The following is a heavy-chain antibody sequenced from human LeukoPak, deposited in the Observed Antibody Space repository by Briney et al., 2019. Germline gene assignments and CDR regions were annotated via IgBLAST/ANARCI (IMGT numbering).Heavy chain of an antibody. CDR1: GFTFSSYW. Sequence: PGGSLRLSCAASGFTFSSYWMSWVRQAPGKGLEWVANIKQDGSEKYYVDSVKGRFTISRDNAKSSLYLQMNSLRAEDTAVYYCARSGLGETYYDFWSGYYSGYYYGMDVWSQGTTVTVSS. J-gene: IGHJ6*02. CDR3: ARSGLGETYYDFWSGYYSGYYYGMDV. D-gene: IGHD3-3*01. CDR2: IKQDGSEK. V-gene: IGHV3-7*01.